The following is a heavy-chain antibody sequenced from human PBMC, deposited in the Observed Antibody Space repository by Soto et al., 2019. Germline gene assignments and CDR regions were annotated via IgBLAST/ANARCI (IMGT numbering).Heavy chain of an antibody. CDR2: ISAYNGTA. CDR1: GYTFTSYG. V-gene: IGHV1-18*01. J-gene: IGHJ4*02. CDR3: ARDNVYRSFDY. D-gene: IGHD5-18*01. Sequence: ASVKVSCKASGYTFTSYGISWVRQAPGQGLEWMGWISAYNGTANYAQKFQGRVTITADESTSTAYMELSSLRSEDTAVYYCARDNVYRSFDYWGQGTLVTVSS.